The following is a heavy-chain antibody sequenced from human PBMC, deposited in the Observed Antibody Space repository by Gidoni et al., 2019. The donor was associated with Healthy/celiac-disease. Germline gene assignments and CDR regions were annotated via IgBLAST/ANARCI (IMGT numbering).Heavy chain of an antibody. CDR3: ARSWQPDNWFDP. J-gene: IGHJ5*02. D-gene: IGHD5-12*01. V-gene: IGHV1-2*02. Sequence: QVQLVQAGPEVKKPGASVKFSCKASAYTFTGYYMHWVRQAPGQGLEWMGWINPNSGGTNYAQKFQGRVTMTRDTSISTAYMELSRLRSDDTAVYYCARSWQPDNWFDPWGQGTLVTVSS. CDR1: AYTFTGYY. CDR2: INPNSGGT.